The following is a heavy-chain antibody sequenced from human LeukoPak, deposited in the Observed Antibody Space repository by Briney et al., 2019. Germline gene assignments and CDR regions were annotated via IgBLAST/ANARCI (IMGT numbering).Heavy chain of an antibody. CDR3: AREGPELRYFDWLLPPAEYGMDV. V-gene: IGHV4-59*01. D-gene: IGHD3-9*01. CDR1: GGSIGSYY. CDR2: IYYSGST. J-gene: IGHJ6*02. Sequence: PSETPSLTCTVSGGSIGSYYWSWIRQPPGKGLEWIGYIYYSGSTNYNPSLKSRVTISVDTSKNQFSLKLSSVTAADTAVYYCAREGPELRYFDWLLPPAEYGMDVWGQGTTVTVSS.